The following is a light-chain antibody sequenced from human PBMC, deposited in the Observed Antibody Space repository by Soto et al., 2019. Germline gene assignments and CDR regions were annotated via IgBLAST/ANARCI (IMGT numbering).Light chain of an antibody. CDR3: QQYNTYPWT. Sequence: DIKMTQSPSTLSASVGGRVTIICRSSQSISGYLAWYQQKPGKAPKIMIYDASSLESGVPSRFSGSASGTECTLTISSLQPDDVATYYCQQYNTYPWTLGQGTKVDIK. V-gene: IGKV1-5*02. CDR1: QSISGY. CDR2: DAS. J-gene: IGKJ1*01.